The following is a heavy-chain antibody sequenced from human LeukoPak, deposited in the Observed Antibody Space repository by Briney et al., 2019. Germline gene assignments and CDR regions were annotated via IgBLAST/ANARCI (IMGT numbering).Heavy chain of an antibody. J-gene: IGHJ4*02. CDR2: VSGDGLST. CDR3: AKDPLLDY. CDR1: GFIFDDYA. Sequence: GGSLRLSCTASGFIFDDYAIHWFRQAPGKGLEWVSLVSGDGLSTYYADSVRGRFTIPRDNSKNSLYLQMNSLRTEDTALYYCAKDPLLDYWGQGTLVTVSS. D-gene: IGHD2-15*01. V-gene: IGHV3-43*02.